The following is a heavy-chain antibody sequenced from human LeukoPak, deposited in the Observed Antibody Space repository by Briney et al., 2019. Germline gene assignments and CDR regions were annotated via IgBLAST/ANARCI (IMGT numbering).Heavy chain of an antibody. D-gene: IGHD3-22*01. Sequence: SETLSLTCTVSGASISSEPYFWSWIRQHPVRGLEWLGYIYYTGNTATNPSLQSRLTISRDTSENQFSLSLTSVTAADTAVYYCAGGPAYLDSVPNSWGQGTLVTVSS. J-gene: IGHJ4*02. CDR2: IYYTGNT. CDR1: GASISSEPYF. CDR3: AGGPAYLDSVPNS. V-gene: IGHV4-31*03.